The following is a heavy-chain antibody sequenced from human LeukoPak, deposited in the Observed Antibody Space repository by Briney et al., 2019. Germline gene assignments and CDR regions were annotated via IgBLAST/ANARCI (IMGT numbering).Heavy chain of an antibody. CDR1: GYTLTELS. J-gene: IGHJ4*02. CDR2: FDPEDGET. V-gene: IGHV1-24*01. D-gene: IGHD3-9*01. CDR3: ATSDILTGYTVDY. Sequence: GASVKVSCKVSGYTLTELSMHWVRQAPGKGLEWMGGFDPEDGETIYAQKFQGRVTMTEDTSTDTAYMELSSLRSEDTAVHYCATSDILTGYTVDYWGQGTLVTVSS.